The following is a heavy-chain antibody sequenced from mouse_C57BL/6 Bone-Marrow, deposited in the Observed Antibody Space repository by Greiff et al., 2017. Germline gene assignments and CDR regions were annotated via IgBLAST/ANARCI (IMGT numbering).Heavy chain of an antibody. CDR1: GYTFTSYG. V-gene: IGHV1-81*01. CDR3: ARERLRRGIFDD. J-gene: IGHJ2*01. Sequence: QVQLQQSGAELARPGASVKLSCKASGYTFTSYGISWVKQRTGQGLEWIGEIYPRSGNTYYNEKFKGKATLTADKSSSTAYMELRSLTSEDSAVYFCARERLRRGIFDDWGQGTTLTVSS. D-gene: IGHD2-4*01. CDR2: IYPRSGNT.